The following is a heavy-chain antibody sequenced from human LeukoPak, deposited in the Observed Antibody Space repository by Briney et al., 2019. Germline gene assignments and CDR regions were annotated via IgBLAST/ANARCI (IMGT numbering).Heavy chain of an antibody. CDR2: ITDSGGST. D-gene: IGHD2-15*01. CDR3: ARCSGSTCYSRPPDY. Sequence: PGGSLRLSCAASGFTFSTYGMSWVRQAPGKGLEWVSAITDSGGSTYYIDPAKGRFTISRDNSENMLYLQMNSLRAEDTAIYYCARCSGSTCYSRPPDYWGQGALVTVSS. V-gene: IGHV3-23*01. J-gene: IGHJ4*02. CDR1: GFTFSTYG.